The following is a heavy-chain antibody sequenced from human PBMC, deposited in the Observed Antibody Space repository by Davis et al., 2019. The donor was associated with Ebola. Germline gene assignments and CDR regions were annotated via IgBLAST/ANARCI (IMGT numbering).Heavy chain of an antibody. CDR2: ISSDEYNT. D-gene: IGHD2-15*01. CDR1: GFTFSDYG. J-gene: IGHJ5*02. V-gene: IGHV3-23*01. CDR3: GKTPDCSGGSCYDWFDP. Sequence: GESLKISCAASGFTFSDYGMHWVRQAPGKGLEWVSVISSDEYNTYYAEFVRGRFTISRDNSKNTLYLQMNRLRVGDTAIYYCGKTPDCSGGSCYDWFDPRGQGTLVTVSS.